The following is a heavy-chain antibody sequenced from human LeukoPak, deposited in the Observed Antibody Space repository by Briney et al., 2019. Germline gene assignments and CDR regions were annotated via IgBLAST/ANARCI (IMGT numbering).Heavy chain of an antibody. CDR1: GFTVSSNY. CDR2: IYSGGST. V-gene: IGHV3-66*01. J-gene: IGHJ6*03. CDR3: ATHRQTGWFGELLWEGYYYYMDV. D-gene: IGHD3-10*01. Sequence: PGGSLRLSCAASGFTVSSNYMSWVRQAPGKRLEWVSVIYSGGSTYYADSVKGRFTISRDNSKNTLYLQMNSLRAEDTAVYYRATHRQTGWFGELLWEGYYYYMDVWGKGTTVTISS.